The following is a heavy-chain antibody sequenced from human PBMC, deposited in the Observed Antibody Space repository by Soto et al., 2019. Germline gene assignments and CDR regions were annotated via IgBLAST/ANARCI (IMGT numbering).Heavy chain of an antibody. V-gene: IGHV4-59*01. D-gene: IGHD6-19*01. CDR3: ARGVAGYDY. CDR2: IYYSGST. Sequence: PSETLSLTCTVSGGSISSYYWSWIRQPPGKGLEWIGYIYYSGSTNYNPSLKSRVTISVDTSKNQFSLKLSSVTAADTAVYYCARGVAGYDYWGKGTLVTVSS. J-gene: IGHJ4*02. CDR1: GGSISSYY.